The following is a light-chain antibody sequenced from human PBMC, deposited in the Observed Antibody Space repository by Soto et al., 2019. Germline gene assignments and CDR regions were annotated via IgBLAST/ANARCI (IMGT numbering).Light chain of an antibody. CDR2: GAS. J-gene: IGKJ1*01. CDR1: QSVSSN. CDR3: QQYKRYSKT. Sequence: EIVMTQSPATLSVSPGERATLSCRASQSVSSNLAWYQQKPGQAPRLFIYGASTRATGFPARFSGSRSGTEFTLTITSLQPDDFATYYCQQYKRYSKTFGQGTKVDIK. V-gene: IGKV3-15*01.